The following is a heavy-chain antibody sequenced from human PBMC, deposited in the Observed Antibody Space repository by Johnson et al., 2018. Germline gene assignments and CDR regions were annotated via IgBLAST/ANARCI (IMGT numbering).Heavy chain of an antibody. CDR2: MNPNSGNT. Sequence: VQLVEAGAEVKKHGASVKVSCKASGYTFTSYDINWVRQATGQGLEWMGWMNPNSGNTGYAQKFQGRVTMTRNTSISTAYMELSSLRSEDTAVYYCARGSRLGYCSGGSCYGGYYYYMDVWGKGTTVTVSS. V-gene: IGHV1-8*01. J-gene: IGHJ6*03. CDR3: ARGSRLGYCSGGSCYGGYYYYMDV. D-gene: IGHD2-15*01. CDR1: GYTFTSYD.